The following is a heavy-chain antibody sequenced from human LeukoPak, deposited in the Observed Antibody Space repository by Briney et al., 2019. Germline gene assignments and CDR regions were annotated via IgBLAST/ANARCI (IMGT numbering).Heavy chain of an antibody. Sequence: SETLSLTCAVSGGSISSGGYSWRWIRQPPGKGLEWIGYIYHSGSTYYNPSLKSRLTISVDRSKNQFSLKLSSVTAADTAVYYCARGFTAVAGKVGLYYYGMDVWGQGTTVTVSS. J-gene: IGHJ6*02. V-gene: IGHV4-30-2*01. D-gene: IGHD6-19*01. CDR1: GGSISSGGYS. CDR2: IYHSGST. CDR3: ARGFTAVAGKVGLYYYGMDV.